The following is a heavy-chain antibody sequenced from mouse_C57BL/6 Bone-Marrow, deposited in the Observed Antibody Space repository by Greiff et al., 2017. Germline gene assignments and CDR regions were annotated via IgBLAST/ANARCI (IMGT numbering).Heavy chain of an antibody. J-gene: IGHJ2*01. V-gene: IGHV5-15*01. CDR1: GFTFSDYG. CDR2: ISNLAYRI. CDR3: ARLRRGNFDY. Sequence: EVQVVESGGGLVQPGGSLKLSCAASGFTFSDYGMAWVRQAPRKGPEWVAFISNLAYRIYYADSVTGRFTISRENAKNTLYLEMSSLRSEDTDMYYCARLRRGNFDYWGQGTTLTVSS.